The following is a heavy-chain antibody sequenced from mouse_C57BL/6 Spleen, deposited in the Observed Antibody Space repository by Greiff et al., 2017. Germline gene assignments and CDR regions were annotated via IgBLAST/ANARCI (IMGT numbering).Heavy chain of an antibody. Sequence: EVMLVESGGGLVKPGGSLKLSCAASGFTFSSYAMSWVRQTPEKRLEWVATISDGGSYTYYPDNVKGRFTISRDNAKNNLYLQMSHLKSEDTAMYYCARAQLFDYWGQGTTLTVSS. J-gene: IGHJ2*01. V-gene: IGHV5-4*03. CDR3: ARAQLFDY. CDR1: GFTFSSYA. D-gene: IGHD3-1*01. CDR2: ISDGGSYT.